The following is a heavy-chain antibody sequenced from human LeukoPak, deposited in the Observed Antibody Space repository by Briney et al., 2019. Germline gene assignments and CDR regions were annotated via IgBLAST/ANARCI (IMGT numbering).Heavy chain of an antibody. V-gene: IGHV4-30-4*01. CDR3: ARAYSDYVWGSYRRDFDY. CDR2: IYYSGST. Sequence: SQTLSLTCTVSGGSISSGDYYWSWIRQPPGKGLEWIGYIYYSGSTYYNPSLKSRVTISVDTSKNQFSLKLSSVTAADTAVYYCARAYSDYVWGSYRRDFDYWGQGTLVTVSS. CDR1: GGSISSGDYY. D-gene: IGHD3-16*02. J-gene: IGHJ4*02.